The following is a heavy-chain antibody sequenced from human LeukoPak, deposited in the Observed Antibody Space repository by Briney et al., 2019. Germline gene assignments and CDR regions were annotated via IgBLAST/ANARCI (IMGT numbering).Heavy chain of an antibody. CDR3: ARDRVGATDYFDY. CDR1: GFTFSTYG. V-gene: IGHV3-30*19. CDR2: ISYDGSNK. J-gene: IGHJ4*02. D-gene: IGHD1-26*01. Sequence: GGSLRLSCAASGFTFSTYGMHWVRQAPGKGLEWVAVISYDGSNKYYADSVKGRFTISRDNSKNTLYLQMNSLRAEDTAVYYCARDRVGATDYFDYWGQGTLVTVSS.